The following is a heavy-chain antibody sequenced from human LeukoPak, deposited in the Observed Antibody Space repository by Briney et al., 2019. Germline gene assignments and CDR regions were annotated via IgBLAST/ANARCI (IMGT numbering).Heavy chain of an antibody. CDR3: AREGVAAAGNNNWFDP. J-gene: IGHJ5*02. V-gene: IGHV4-4*02. CDR1: GGSISSSNW. Sequence: SETLSLTCAVSGGSISSSNWWSWVRQPPGKGLEWIGEIYHSGSTNYNPSLKSRVTISVGKSKNLFSLKLSSVTAADTAVYYCAREGVAAAGNNNWFDPWGQGTLVTVSS. CDR2: IYHSGST. D-gene: IGHD6-13*01.